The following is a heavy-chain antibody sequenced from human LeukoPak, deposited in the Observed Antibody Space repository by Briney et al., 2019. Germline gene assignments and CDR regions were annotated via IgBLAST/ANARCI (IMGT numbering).Heavy chain of an antibody. CDR3: ARNLTTPTRSKFIYF. CDR2: INSDGSST. J-gene: IGHJ4*02. D-gene: IGHD3-22*01. CDR1: GFTFSSYW. Sequence: GGSLRLSCAASGFTFSSYWMHWVRQAPGKGLVWVSRINSDGSSTSYADSGKGRFTISGDNAKSPLYLKMNSLRAGDTAVYYFARNLTTPTRSKFIYFWGQGTLVTVSS. V-gene: IGHV3-74*01.